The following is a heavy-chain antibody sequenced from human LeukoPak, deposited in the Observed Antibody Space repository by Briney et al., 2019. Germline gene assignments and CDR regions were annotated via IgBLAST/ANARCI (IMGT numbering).Heavy chain of an antibody. D-gene: IGHD6-19*01. J-gene: IGHJ4*02. V-gene: IGHV1-46*01. Sequence: ASVKLSCKASGYTFTGYYMHWVRQAPGQGLEWVGIINPSGGTNYAQKFQGRVTMTRDTSTSTVYMELSSLRSEDTAVYYCARGTPGYSSVWGQGTLVTVSS. CDR3: ARGTPGYSSV. CDR1: GYTFTGYY. CDR2: INPSGGT.